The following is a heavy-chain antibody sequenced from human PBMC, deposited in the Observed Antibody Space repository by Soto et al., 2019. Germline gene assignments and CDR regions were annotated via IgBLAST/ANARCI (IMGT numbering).Heavy chain of an antibody. CDR3: AKSYSSSHFYFDD. CDR1: GFTFSSFS. J-gene: IGHJ4*02. CDR2: ISSGGGNT. D-gene: IGHD6-13*01. V-gene: IGHV3-23*01. Sequence: GGSLRLSCAASGFTFSSFSMSWVRQASGKGLEWVSTISSGGGNTYYADSVKGRFTISRDSSKNTVYLQMNSLRAEDTALYYCAKSYSSSHFYFDDWGLGARVTVSS.